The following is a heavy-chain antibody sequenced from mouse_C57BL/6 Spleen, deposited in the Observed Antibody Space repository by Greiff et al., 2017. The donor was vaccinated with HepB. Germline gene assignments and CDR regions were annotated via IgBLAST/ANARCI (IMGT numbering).Heavy chain of an antibody. Sequence: EVQLQHSGPELVKPGASVKMSCKASGYTFTDYNMHWVKQSHGKSLEWIGYINPNNGGTSYNQKFKGKATLTVNKSSSTAYMELRSLTSEDSAVYYCARVAQATGTWFAYWGQGTLVTVSA. V-gene: IGHV1-22*01. J-gene: IGHJ3*01. CDR3: ARVAQATGTWFAY. CDR2: INPNNGGT. D-gene: IGHD3-2*02. CDR1: GYTFTDYN.